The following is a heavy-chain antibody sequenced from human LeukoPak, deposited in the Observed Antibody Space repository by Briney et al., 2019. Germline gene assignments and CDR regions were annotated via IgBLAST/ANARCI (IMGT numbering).Heavy chain of an antibody. Sequence: GGSLRLSCAASGFSFSTSWMTWVRQAPGKGLEWVANIKKDGSEIGYVDSVKGRCTISRDNAKSSLYLQMNSLRAEDTAVYYCARDSILTGYSDYWGQGTLVTVSS. D-gene: IGHD3-9*01. CDR3: ARDSILTGYSDY. CDR2: IKKDGSEI. V-gene: IGHV3-7*03. CDR1: GFSFSTSW. J-gene: IGHJ4*02.